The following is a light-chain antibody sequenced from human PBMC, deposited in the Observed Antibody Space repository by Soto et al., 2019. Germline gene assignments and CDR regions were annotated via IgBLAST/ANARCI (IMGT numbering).Light chain of an antibody. J-gene: IGKJ5*01. CDR3: QQYDNLIT. CDR1: QDISNY. Sequence: DIQMTQSPSSLSASVGDRVTITCQASQDISNYLNWYQRKPGKVPKLLIYDASNLETGVQSRFSGSGSGTYFTFTISSMQPEDIATYYCQQYDNLITFGQGTRLEIK. CDR2: DAS. V-gene: IGKV1-33*01.